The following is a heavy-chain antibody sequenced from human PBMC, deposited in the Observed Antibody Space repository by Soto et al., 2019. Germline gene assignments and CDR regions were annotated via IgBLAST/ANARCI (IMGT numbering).Heavy chain of an antibody. J-gene: IGHJ3*01. Sequence: SETLSLTCTVSGGSIRNFHWTWLRQSPGKGLEWIGYIYDRGYTSYNPSLKSRLSMSIDTSKNQFSLNLTSMTAADTAVFYCARENIRLDAFDLWGQGIRVTVS. D-gene: IGHD4-17*01. CDR2: IYDRGYT. CDR1: GGSIRNFH. CDR3: ARENIRLDAFDL. V-gene: IGHV4-59*01.